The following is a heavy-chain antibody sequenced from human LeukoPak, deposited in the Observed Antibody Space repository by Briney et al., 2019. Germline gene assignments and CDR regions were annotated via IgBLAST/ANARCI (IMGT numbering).Heavy chain of an antibody. V-gene: IGHV4-39*01. CDR1: GGSISSRSYY. CDR2: IYYSGST. CDR3: ARHLNYGSGSYTHFDP. Sequence: SETLSLTCTVSGGSISSRSYYWGCIRQPPGKGLEWIGTIYYSGSTYYNPSLKSRVTLSVDTSKNQFSLKLRSVTAADTAVYYCARHLNYGSGSYTHFDPWGQGTLVTVSS. J-gene: IGHJ5*02. D-gene: IGHD3-10*01.